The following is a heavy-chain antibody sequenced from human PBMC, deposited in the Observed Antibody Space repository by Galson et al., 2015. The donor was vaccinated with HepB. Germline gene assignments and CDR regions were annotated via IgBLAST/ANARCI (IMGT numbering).Heavy chain of an antibody. CDR2: IAGASGRT. CDR3: AKGYGLFDS. D-gene: IGHD5-18*01. Sequence: SMRPSYAAYRCAFDSHPLRWGRQGSGRGLESISGIAGASGRTFYADSVKGRFTVSKDNSNNMLYLQMNSLGAEDAGLYFCAKGYGLFDSWGQGILVTVSS. J-gene: IGHJ5*01. CDR1: RCAFDSHP. V-gene: IGHV3-23*01.